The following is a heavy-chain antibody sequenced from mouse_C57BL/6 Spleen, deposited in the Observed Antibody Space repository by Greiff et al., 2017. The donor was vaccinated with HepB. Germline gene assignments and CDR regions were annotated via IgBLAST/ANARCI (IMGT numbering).Heavy chain of an antibody. V-gene: IGHV3-6*01. CDR2: ITYDGSN. D-gene: IGHD1-1*01. J-gene: IGHJ4*01. CDR1: GYSITSGYY. CDR3: AKYITTVVTNYYAMDY. Sequence: EVQLQESGPGLVKPSQSLSLTCSVTGYSITSGYYWYWIRQFPGNKLEWMGFITYDGSNNYNPTLKNRISITRDTYKNQFFLKLNSVTTEDTATYYCAKYITTVVTNYYAMDYWGQGTSVTVSS.